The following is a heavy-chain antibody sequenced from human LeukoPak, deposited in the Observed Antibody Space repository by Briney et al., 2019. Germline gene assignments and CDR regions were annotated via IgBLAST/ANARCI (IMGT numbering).Heavy chain of an antibody. D-gene: IGHD1-26*01. V-gene: IGHV3-9*01. J-gene: IGHJ4*02. CDR3: AKDLKGELGSDY. Sequence: GGSLRLSCAASGFTFDDYAMPWVRQAPGKGLEWVSGISWNSGSIGYADSVKGRFTISRDNSKNTLYLQMNSLRAEDTAVYYCAKDLKGELGSDYWGQGTLVTVSS. CDR2: ISWNSGSI. CDR1: GFTFDDYA.